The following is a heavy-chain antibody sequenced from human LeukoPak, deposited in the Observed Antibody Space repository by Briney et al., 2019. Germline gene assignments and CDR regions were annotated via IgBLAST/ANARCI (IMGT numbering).Heavy chain of an antibody. CDR2: ISGSGGST. Sequence: PGGSLRLSCAASGFTFSSYAMSWVRQAPGKGLEWVSAISGSGGSTYYADSVKGRFTTSRDNSKNTLYLQMNSLRAEDTAVYYCAKEAGSGYYAYYYYGMDVWGQGTTVTVSS. CDR3: AKEAGSGYYAYYYYGMDV. D-gene: IGHD3-3*01. CDR1: GFTFSSYA. J-gene: IGHJ6*02. V-gene: IGHV3-23*01.